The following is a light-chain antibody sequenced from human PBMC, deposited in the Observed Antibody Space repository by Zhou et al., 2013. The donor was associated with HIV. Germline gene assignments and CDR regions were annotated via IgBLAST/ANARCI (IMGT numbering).Light chain of an antibody. CDR1: QSVRDNY. V-gene: IGKV3-20*01. CDR2: GAS. Sequence: EIVLTQSPDTLSLSPGERGTLSCRASQSVRDNYLAWYQQKPGQPPRLLIYGASTRATGIPDRFSGSGSGTDFTLTISRLEPEDFAVYYCLQYDNWPPWTFGQGTKGGNQT. CDR3: LQYDNWPPWT. J-gene: IGKJ1*01.